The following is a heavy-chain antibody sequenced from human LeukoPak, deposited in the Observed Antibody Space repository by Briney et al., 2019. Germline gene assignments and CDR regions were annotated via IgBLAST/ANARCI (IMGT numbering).Heavy chain of an antibody. CDR2: ITSGGDYI. J-gene: IGHJ4*02. CDR1: GFTFNTFN. V-gene: IGHV3-21*01. Sequence: GGSLRLSCAASGFTFNTFNMNWVRQAPGKGLEWVSSITSGGDYIYYADSVKGRFTSSRDNAKNSLSLQLNSLRVEDTAVYYCARGHYDVLAASYKWTPDYWGQGTLVTVSS. D-gene: IGHD3-9*01. CDR3: ARGHYDVLAASYKWTPDY.